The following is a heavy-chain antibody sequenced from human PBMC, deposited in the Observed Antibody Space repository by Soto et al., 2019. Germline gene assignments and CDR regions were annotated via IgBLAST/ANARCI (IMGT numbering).Heavy chain of an antibody. V-gene: IGHV3-53*01. J-gene: IGHJ4*02. D-gene: IGHD3-10*01. Sequence: EVQLVESGGGLIQPGGSLRLSCAVSGFTVSNNYMSWVRQAPGKGLEGVSVIYSGGYTAYGDSVKGRFTISRDNSKNPLFLKTKGLRAANRAVYYWAPVPGGGGYWGQGTLVTVSS. CDR3: APVPGGGGY. CDR2: IYSGGYT. CDR1: GFTVSNNY.